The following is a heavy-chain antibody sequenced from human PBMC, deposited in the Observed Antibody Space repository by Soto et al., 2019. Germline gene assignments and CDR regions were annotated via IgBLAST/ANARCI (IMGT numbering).Heavy chain of an antibody. Sequence: QVHLVQSGAEVKKPGASVKVSCKGSGYTFPSYGITWVRQAPGQGLEWMGWISAHKGNTDYAQKIQVRVTVTRDTTTSTAYMELRSQRSNDTAVYYCARGRDGDYWGHGALVTVSS. V-gene: IGHV1-18*01. D-gene: IGHD6-6*01. CDR3: ARGRDGDY. J-gene: IGHJ4*01. CDR1: GYTFPSYG. CDR2: ISAHKGNT.